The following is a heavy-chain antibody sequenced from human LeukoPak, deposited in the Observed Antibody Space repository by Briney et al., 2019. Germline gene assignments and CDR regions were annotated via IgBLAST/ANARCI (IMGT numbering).Heavy chain of an antibody. J-gene: IGHJ6*02. CDR2: IDGSGRST. D-gene: IGHD2-15*01. V-gene: IGHV3-23*01. Sequence: GGSLRLSCAVSGFTFSSYAMTWARQAPGKGLEWVSTIDGSGRSTDYADSVKGRFTVSRDNSKNTLFLQMNSLGAEDTAVYYCAKTPRLCSGGTCYRNYGMDVWGQGTTVTVSS. CDR3: AKTPRLCSGGTCYRNYGMDV. CDR1: GFTFSSYA.